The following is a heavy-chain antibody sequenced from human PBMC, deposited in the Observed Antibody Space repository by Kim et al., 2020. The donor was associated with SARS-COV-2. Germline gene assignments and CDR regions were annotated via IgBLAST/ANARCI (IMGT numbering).Heavy chain of an antibody. V-gene: IGHV3-21*01. CDR1: GFTFSSYS. D-gene: IGHD5-12*01. J-gene: IGHJ4*02. CDR2: ISSSSSYI. CDR3: ASRYSGYDYGSIFSGWC. Sequence: GGSLRLSCAASGFTFSSYSMNWVRQAPGKGLEWVSSISSSSSYIYYADSVKGRFTISRDNAKNSLYLQKNSLRAEDTAVYYCASRYSGYDYGSIFSGWCWGQGTLVTVSS.